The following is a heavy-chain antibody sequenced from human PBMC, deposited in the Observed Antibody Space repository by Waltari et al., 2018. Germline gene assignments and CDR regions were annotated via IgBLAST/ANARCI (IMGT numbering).Heavy chain of an antibody. CDR3: AKQLWFGELSPDY. CDR1: GFTFSSYG. Sequence: QVQLVESGGGVVQPGRSLSLSCAASGFTFSSYGMHWVRPAPGKGLEWVAVISYDGSNKYYADSVKGRFTISRDNSKNTLYLQMNSLRAEDTAVYYCAKQLWFGELSPDYWGQGTLVTVSS. CDR2: ISYDGSNK. D-gene: IGHD3-10*01. J-gene: IGHJ4*02. V-gene: IGHV3-30*18.